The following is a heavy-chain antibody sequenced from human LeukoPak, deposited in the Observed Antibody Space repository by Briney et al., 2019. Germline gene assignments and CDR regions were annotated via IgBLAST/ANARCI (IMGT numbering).Heavy chain of an antibody. Sequence: GGSLRLSCAASGFSVSSIYMNWVRQAPGKGLEWVSVIYSDGTTYYADSVKGRFTISRDDSKNTLYLHMNSLGAEDTAVYYCARAPNWRFDYWGQGTLVTVSS. J-gene: IGHJ4*02. CDR1: GFSVSSIY. CDR3: ARAPNWRFDY. D-gene: IGHD1-1*01. CDR2: IYSDGTT. V-gene: IGHV3-53*01.